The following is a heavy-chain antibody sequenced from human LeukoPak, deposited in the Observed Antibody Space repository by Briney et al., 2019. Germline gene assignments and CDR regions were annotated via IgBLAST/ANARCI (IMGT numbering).Heavy chain of an antibody. CDR3: ARVVYERNGYFVSLAGNFDL. J-gene: IGHJ2*01. Sequence: LSLTCSVSGDSIDSGGYYWSWIRQRPGQGLEWIGYISYSESTYYKPSLRSRLTISLDTSENQFSLKLTSVTAADTAVYYCARVVYERNGYFVSLAGNFDLWGRGTPVTVSS. CDR1: GDSIDSGGYY. D-gene: IGHD3-22*01. CDR2: ISYSEST. V-gene: IGHV4-31*03.